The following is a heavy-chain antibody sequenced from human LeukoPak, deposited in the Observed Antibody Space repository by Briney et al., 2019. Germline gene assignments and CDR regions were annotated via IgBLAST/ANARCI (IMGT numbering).Heavy chain of an antibody. CDR3: ARRIIMSAAGVPDTWLDP. Sequence: AETLSLTCTVSGRSISNYYGNWIRQPPGKGLEWVGHISYSGGNKYNPSDQSQVTISIDTSKNQFSLNLSSVTAADTAVYYCARRIIMSAAGVPDTWLDPWGQGILVTVSS. CDR1: GRSISNYY. D-gene: IGHD2-8*01. V-gene: IGHV4-59*08. CDR2: ISYSGGN. J-gene: IGHJ5*02.